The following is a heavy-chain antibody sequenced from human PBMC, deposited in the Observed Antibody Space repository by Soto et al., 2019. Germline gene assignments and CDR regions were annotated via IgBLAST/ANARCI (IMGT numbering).Heavy chain of an antibody. CDR3: ANDYTVAADPSSIIIFDY. Sequence: PEGSLRLSCAASALSFCSHSRCWVRQAPGNELEWVSAFSVSGGSTYYADSVQGRFTVSRDNYKNTLYLLMSSRRVEDTAIYYCANDYTVAADPSSIIIFDYWRPGALVTVSS. D-gene: IGHD2-15*01. J-gene: IGHJ4*02. V-gene: IGHV3-23*01. CDR2: FSVSGGST. CDR1: ALSFCSHS.